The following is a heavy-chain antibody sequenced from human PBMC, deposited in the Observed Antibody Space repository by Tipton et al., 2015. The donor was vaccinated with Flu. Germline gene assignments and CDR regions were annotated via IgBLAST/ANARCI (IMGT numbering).Heavy chain of an antibody. Sequence: TLSLTCTVSSGSIRSTNYFCAWIRQPPGKRLELIGSIYPTGTTYYNPSLRGRVTISVDTSKSQFSLKLRSVTAADTAVYYCARLSYYDVDLKNFYFDHWGQGALVTVSS. CDR1: SGSIRSTNYF. V-gene: IGHV4-39*01. CDR2: IYPTGTT. J-gene: IGHJ4*02. D-gene: IGHD3-10*02. CDR3: ARLSYYDVDLKNFYFDH.